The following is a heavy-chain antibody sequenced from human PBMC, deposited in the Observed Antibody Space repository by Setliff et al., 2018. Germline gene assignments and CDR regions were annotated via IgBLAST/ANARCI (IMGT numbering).Heavy chain of an antibody. CDR2: IYHNGNT. CDR1: GGSISPYF. J-gene: IGHJ6*02. D-gene: IGHD5-18*01. V-gene: IGHV4-59*01. Sequence: SETLSLTCTVSGGSISPYFWSWIRQSPGKGLEWIGYIYHNGNTNFNPSLKTRVTMSVDTSKNQFALNLWSVTAADSAVYYCARDRTAYSYGLDVWGQGTTVTVSS. CDR3: ARDRTAYSYGLDV.